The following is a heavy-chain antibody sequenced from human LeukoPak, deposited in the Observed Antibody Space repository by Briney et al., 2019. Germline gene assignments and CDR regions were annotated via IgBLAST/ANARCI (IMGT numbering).Heavy chain of an antibody. D-gene: IGHD4-11*01. J-gene: IGHJ4*02. CDR1: VYTFTVYY. Sequence: ASVTVSFTSSVYTFTVYYMHWVRQAPGQGLEWMGWINPNSGGTNYAQKFHGRVTVTRDTSINTAYMELSRLRFDDTAVYYCARWYDYSNYFDYWGQGTLVIVSS. V-gene: IGHV1-2*02. CDR3: ARWYDYSNYFDY. CDR2: INPNSGGT.